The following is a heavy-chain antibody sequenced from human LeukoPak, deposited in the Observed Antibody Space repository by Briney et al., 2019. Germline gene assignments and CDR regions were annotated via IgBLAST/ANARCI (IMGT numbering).Heavy chain of an antibody. Sequence: SSETLSLTCAVYGGSFSGYYWSWIRQPPGKGLEWSGEINLSGRTKNHPSLESPVTISVDTSKNQFFRKLRSATAADTAVYYCARRYCSSTSCFRKFPVGYFDYWGQGTLVTVSS. V-gene: IGHV4-34*01. CDR3: ARRYCSSTSCFRKFPVGYFDY. D-gene: IGHD2-2*01. J-gene: IGHJ4*02. CDR2: INLSGRT. CDR1: GGSFSGYY.